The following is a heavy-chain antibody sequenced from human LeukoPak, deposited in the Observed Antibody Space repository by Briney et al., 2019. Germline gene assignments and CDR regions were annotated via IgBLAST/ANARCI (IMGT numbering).Heavy chain of an antibody. J-gene: IGHJ3*02. V-gene: IGHV3-7*01. D-gene: IGHD3-9*01. CDR3: ARDWYDNSDAFDI. CDR1: GFTFSSYW. CDR2: IKQDGSEK. Sequence: GGSLRLSCAASGFTFSSYWMSWVRQAPGKGLEWVANIKQDGSEKYYVDSVKGRFIISRDNAKNSLYLQMNSLRAEDTAVYYCARDWYDNSDAFDIWGQGTMVTVSS.